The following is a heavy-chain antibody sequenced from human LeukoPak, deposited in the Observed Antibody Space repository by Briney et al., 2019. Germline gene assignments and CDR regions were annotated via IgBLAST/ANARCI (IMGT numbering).Heavy chain of an antibody. CDR1: GGSVSSYY. D-gene: IGHD4-11*01. V-gene: IGHV4-4*09. CDR2: IYTSGST. J-gene: IGHJ5*02. Sequence: SETLSLTRTVSGGSVSSYYWSWIRQPPGKGLEWIGYIYTSGSTNYNPSLKSRVTISVDTSKNQFSLKLSSVTAADTAVYYCARDYSNWFDPWGQGTLVTVSS. CDR3: ARDYSNWFDP.